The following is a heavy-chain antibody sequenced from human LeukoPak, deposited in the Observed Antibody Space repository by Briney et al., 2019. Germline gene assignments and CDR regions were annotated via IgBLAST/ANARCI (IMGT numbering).Heavy chain of an antibody. Sequence: PSETLSLTCTVSGGSISSYYWSWIRQPPGKGLEWIGYIYYSGSTNYNPSLKSRVTISVDKSKNQFSLKLSSVTAADTAVYYCASTSTLYQLWSILDYWGQGTLVTVSS. J-gene: IGHJ4*02. V-gene: IGHV4-59*12. D-gene: IGHD5-18*01. CDR2: IYYSGST. CDR3: ASTSTLYQLWSILDY. CDR1: GGSISSYY.